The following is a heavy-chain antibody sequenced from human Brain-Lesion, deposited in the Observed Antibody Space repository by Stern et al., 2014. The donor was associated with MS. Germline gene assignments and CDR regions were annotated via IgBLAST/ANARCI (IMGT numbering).Heavy chain of an antibody. V-gene: IGHV4-61*02. D-gene: IGHD2-2*01. CDR1: GGSISSGGYY. J-gene: IGHJ6*02. CDR3: ARGRVVPGFQYYATDV. Sequence: MQLVESGPGLVKPSQTLSLSCTVSGGSISSGGYYWSWLRQPAGKGLEWIGRIFNSGSTSYNPSLKSRVTLSIDTSKNQFSLRLNSMTAADTAVYYCARGRVVPGFQYYATDVWGQGTTVIVSS. CDR2: IFNSGST.